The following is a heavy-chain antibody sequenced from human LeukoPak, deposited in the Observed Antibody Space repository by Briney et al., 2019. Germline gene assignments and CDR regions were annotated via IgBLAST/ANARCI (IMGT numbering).Heavy chain of an antibody. CDR1: GYTFTGYY. CDR3: ARDQYYDSSGYYYFDY. J-gene: IGHJ4*02. Sequence: EASVKVSCKASGYTFTGYYTHWVRQAPGQGLEWMGWINPNSGGTNYAQKFQGRVTMTRDTSISTAYMELSRLRSDDTAVYYCARDQYYDSSGYYYFDYWGQGTLVTVSS. D-gene: IGHD3-22*01. CDR2: INPNSGGT. V-gene: IGHV1-2*02.